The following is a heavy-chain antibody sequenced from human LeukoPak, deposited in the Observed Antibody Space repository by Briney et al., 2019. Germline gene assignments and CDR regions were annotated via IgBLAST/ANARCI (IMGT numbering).Heavy chain of an antibody. D-gene: IGHD6-19*01. CDR1: GGSISSYY. CDR2: IYTSGST. J-gene: IGHJ4*02. Sequence: SETLSLTCTVSGGSISSYYWSWIRQPAGKGLEWMGRIYTSGSTNYNPSLKSRVTISVDKSNNQFSMKLSSVTAADTAVYYCARDRQWPPSDWGQGTLVTVSS. V-gene: IGHV4-4*07. CDR3: ARDRQWPPSD.